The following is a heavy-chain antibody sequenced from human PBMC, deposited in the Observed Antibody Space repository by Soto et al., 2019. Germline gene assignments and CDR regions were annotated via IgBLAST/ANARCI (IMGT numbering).Heavy chain of an antibody. CDR2: ISAYNGNT. D-gene: IGHD3-9*01. V-gene: IGHV1-18*01. Sequence: ASVKVSCKASGYTFTSYGISWVRQAPGQGLEWMGWISAYNGNTNYAQKLQGRVTMTTDTSTSTAYMELRSLRSDDTAVYYCARDKYGVRYFAPVPNLFDYWGQGTLVTVSS. J-gene: IGHJ4*02. CDR3: ARDKYGVRYFAPVPNLFDY. CDR1: GYTFTSYG.